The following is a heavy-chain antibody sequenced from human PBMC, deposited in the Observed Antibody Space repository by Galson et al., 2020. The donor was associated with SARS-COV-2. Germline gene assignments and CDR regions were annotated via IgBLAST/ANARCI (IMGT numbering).Heavy chain of an antibody. J-gene: IGHJ4*02. CDR1: GFTFSSFA. D-gene: IGHD3-16*02. CDR2: ISYDGSNK. Sequence: GESLNISCAASGFTFSSFAMHWVRQAPGKGLEWVAVISYDGSNKYFADSVKGRFTISRDNSKNTLYLQMNSLRADDTAVYYCAREGKYDYVWGAYRNLDYWGRGTLLTVSS. CDR3: AREGKYDYVWGAYRNLDY. V-gene: IGHV3-30-3*01.